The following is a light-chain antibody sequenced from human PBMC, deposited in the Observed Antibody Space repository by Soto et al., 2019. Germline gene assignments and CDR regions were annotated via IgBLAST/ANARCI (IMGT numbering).Light chain of an antibody. CDR3: QQANSFPLT. CDR2: TAS. Sequence: DIQMTQSPSSVSASVGDRVTITCRASQGISSLLAWYQQKPGKAPNLLIHTASRFQSGVPSRFSGSGSGTDFTLTISSLQPEDFATYYCQQANSFPLTFGGGTKVEIK. V-gene: IGKV1-12*01. CDR1: QGISSL. J-gene: IGKJ4*01.